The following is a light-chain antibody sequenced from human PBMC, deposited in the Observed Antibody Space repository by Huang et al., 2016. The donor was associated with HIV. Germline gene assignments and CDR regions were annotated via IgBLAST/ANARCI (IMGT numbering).Light chain of an antibody. V-gene: IGKV1-8*01. CDR1: QGISSY. J-gene: IGKJ2*01. CDR2: AAS. CDR3: QHYYSSPYT. Sequence: AIRMTQSPSSLSASTGDRVTLTCRASQGISSYLAWYQQQPGQAPNLLIYAASTLPSGVPSRFSGSGSGTNFTLTINCLQSEDFATYYCQHYYSSPYTFGQGTKLEIK.